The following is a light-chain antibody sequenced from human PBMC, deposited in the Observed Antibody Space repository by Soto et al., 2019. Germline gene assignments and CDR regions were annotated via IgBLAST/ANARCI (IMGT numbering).Light chain of an antibody. CDR3: QQRSNWPPTWT. V-gene: IGKV3-11*01. CDR2: DAS. J-gene: IGKJ1*01. Sequence: EIVLTQSPATLSLSPGERATLSCRASQSIGSYLAWYQQKPGQAPRLLIYDASNRATGIPARFSGSGSGTDFTLTISSLEPEDFAVYYCQQRSNWPPTWTFGQGPKVEIK. CDR1: QSIGSY.